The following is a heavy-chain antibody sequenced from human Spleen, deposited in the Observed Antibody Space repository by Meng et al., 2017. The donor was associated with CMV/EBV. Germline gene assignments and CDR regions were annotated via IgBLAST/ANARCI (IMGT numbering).Heavy chain of an antibody. J-gene: IGHJ4*02. CDR2: IYPGDSDT. CDR3: ARRGPGYCTTTSCRYSFDY. Sequence: KVSCKGSGYSFTSYWIGWVRQMPGKGLEWMGIIYPGDSDTRYSPSFQGQVTISADKSISTAYLQWSSLKASDTAIYYCARRGPGYCTTTSCRYSFDYWGQGTLVTVSS. V-gene: IGHV5-51*01. D-gene: IGHD2-2*01. CDR1: GYSFTSYW.